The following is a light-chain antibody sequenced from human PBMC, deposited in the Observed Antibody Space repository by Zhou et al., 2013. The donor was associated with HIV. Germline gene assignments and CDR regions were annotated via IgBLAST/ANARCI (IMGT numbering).Light chain of an antibody. CDR2: DAS. V-gene: IGKV1-33*01. CDR1: QDISNY. Sequence: DIQMTQSPSSLSASVGDRVTITCQASQDISNYLNWYQQKPGKAPKLLIYDASNLETGVPSRFSGSGSGTDFTFTISSLQPEDIATYYCQQYDNLPRPRFTFGPGTKVDIK. CDR3: QQYDNLPRPRFT. J-gene: IGKJ3*01.